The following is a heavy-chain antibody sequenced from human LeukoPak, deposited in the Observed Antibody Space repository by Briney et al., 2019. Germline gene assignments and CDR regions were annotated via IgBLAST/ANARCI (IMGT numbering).Heavy chain of an antibody. V-gene: IGHV4-4*07. CDR1: GASINSHY. Sequence: PLETLSLTCSVSGASINSHYWTWIRQPAGRGLEWIGRTYISGSTNHSHSLKSRVTMSVDSSKNQFSLNLISVTAADTAVYYCAGGGSWYGGNYYLYGMDVWGQGTTVTVSS. CDR3: AGGGSWYGGNYYLYGMDV. J-gene: IGHJ6*02. CDR2: TYISGST. D-gene: IGHD6-13*01.